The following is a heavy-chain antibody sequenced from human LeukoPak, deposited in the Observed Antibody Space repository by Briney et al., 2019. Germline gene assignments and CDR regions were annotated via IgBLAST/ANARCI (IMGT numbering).Heavy chain of an antibody. CDR2: IYYSGST. Sequence: SQTLSLTCPVYGCSISRGGYYWSWLRQHPGRGGEWIRYIYYSGSTYYNPSLKSRVTISVDTSKNQFTLKLSSVTAGVTAVYYCARDRSGWSNAFDIWGQGTMVTVSS. V-gene: IGHV4-31*03. J-gene: IGHJ3*02. CDR1: GCSISRGGYY. D-gene: IGHD6-19*01. CDR3: ARDRSGWSNAFDI.